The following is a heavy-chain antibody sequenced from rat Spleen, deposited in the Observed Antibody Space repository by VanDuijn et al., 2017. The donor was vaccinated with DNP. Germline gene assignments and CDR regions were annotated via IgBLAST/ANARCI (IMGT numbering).Heavy chain of an antibody. CDR2: ISYDGSST. Sequence: EVQLVESGGGLVQPGRSLKLSCAASGFTFSDYNMAWVRQAPKKGLEWVATISYDGSSTYYRDSVKGRFTISRDNAKSTLYLQMDSLRSEDTATYYCARHGRTGYYFDYWGQGVMVTVSS. CDR3: ARHGRTGYYFDY. CDR1: GFTFSDYN. D-gene: IGHD5-1*01. V-gene: IGHV5-7*01. J-gene: IGHJ2*01.